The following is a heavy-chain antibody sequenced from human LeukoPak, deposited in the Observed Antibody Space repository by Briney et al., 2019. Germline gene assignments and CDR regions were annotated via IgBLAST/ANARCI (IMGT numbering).Heavy chain of an antibody. Sequence: KPSETLSLTCAVYGGSFRGYYWSWIRQPPGKGLEWIGEINHSGSTNYNPSLKSRVTISVDTSKNQFSLKLSSVTAADTAVYYCARGSREIDYWGQGTLVTVSS. CDR3: ARGSREIDY. D-gene: IGHD5-24*01. V-gene: IGHV4-34*01. CDR2: INHSGST. CDR1: GGSFRGYY. J-gene: IGHJ4*02.